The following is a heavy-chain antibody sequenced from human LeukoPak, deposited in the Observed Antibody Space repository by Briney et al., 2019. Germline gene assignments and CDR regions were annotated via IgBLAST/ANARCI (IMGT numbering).Heavy chain of an antibody. CDR1: GFSFSDYN. Sequence: GGSLRLSCAASGFSFSDYNINWVRQAPGKGLEWVSSISGSSSHIHYADSVKGRFTISRDNAKSSLYLQMSSLRAEDTAVYYCAKDRGAYCSSTSCSLYFDSWGQGTLVTVSS. J-gene: IGHJ4*02. V-gene: IGHV3-21*04. CDR3: AKDRGAYCSSTSCSLYFDS. CDR2: ISGSSSHI. D-gene: IGHD2-2*01.